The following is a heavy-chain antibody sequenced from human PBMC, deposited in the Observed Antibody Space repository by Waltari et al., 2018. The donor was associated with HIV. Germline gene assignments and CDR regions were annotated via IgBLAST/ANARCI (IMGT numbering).Heavy chain of an antibody. CDR1: GFTFSPYW. J-gene: IGHJ4*02. CDR2: MDEHGCIT. Sequence: EVQLVESGGGLVQPGGSLRLSCAASGFTFSPYWLHWVRQAPGKGVVWVPGMDEHGCITNYADSVEGRFTISRDNAKNTLYLQMNSLRVEDTATYYCARDLSGYSDYWGQGTLVTVSS. CDR3: ARDLSGYSDY. D-gene: IGHD3-3*01. V-gene: IGHV3-74*01.